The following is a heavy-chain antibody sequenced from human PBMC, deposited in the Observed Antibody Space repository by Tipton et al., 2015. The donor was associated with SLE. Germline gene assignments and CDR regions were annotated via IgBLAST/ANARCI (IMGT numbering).Heavy chain of an antibody. Sequence: LRLSCTVSGGSISSHYWSWIRQPPGKGLEWIGYIYYSGSTNYNPSLKSRVTISVDTSKNQFSLKLSSVTAADTAVYYCARDRTYYYYGMDVWGQGTTVTVSS. D-gene: IGHD1-1*01. CDR3: ARDRTYYYYGMDV. J-gene: IGHJ6*02. CDR2: IYYSGST. V-gene: IGHV4-59*11. CDR1: GGSISSHY.